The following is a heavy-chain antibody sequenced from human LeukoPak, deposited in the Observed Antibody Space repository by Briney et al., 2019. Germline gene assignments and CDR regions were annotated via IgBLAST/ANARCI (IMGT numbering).Heavy chain of an antibody. CDR2: IYYSGST. J-gene: IGHJ2*01. Sequence: SETLSLTCTVSGGSISSYYWSWIRQPPGKGLEWIGYIYYSGSTNYNPSLKSRVTISVDTSKNQFSLKLSSVTAADTAVYYCARDDRGCYDSRFFDLWGRGTLVTVSS. CDR1: GGSISSYY. D-gene: IGHD3-22*01. V-gene: IGHV4-59*01. CDR3: ARDDRGCYDSRFFDL.